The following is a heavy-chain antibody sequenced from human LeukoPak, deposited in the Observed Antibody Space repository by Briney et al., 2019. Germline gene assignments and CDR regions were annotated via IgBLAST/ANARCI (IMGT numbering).Heavy chain of an antibody. V-gene: IGHV3-23*01. CDR3: AKKVGLVSAPLYYFDL. CDR1: GFTFSSYA. J-gene: IGHJ4*02. CDR2: TSGPGGSR. Sequence: GGSLRLSCAASGFTFSSYAMSWVRQAPGRGLEWVSATSGPGGSRDYADSVKGRFTISRDNSKNTLYLQMNSLRAEDTAIYYCAKKVGLVSAPLYYFDLWGQGTLVTVSS. D-gene: IGHD6-6*01.